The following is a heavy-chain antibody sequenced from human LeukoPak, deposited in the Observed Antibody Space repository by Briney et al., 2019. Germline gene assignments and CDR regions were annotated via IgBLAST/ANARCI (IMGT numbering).Heavy chain of an antibody. CDR1: GGSISSGTYY. J-gene: IGHJ4*02. CDR3: ARHLYGDSVWDY. CDR2: ISHSGST. Sequence: SETLSLTCTVSGGSISSGTYYWSWIRQPPGKGLEWIGYISHSGSTYYNPSLKSRVTISVDTSKTHFSLRLTSLTAADTAVYYCARHLYGDSVWDYWGQGILVTVSS. D-gene: IGHD4-17*01. V-gene: IGHV4-61*03.